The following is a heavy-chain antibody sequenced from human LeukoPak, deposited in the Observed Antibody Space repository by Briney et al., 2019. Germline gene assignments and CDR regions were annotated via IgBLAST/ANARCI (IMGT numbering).Heavy chain of an antibody. D-gene: IGHD3-22*01. V-gene: IGHV3-33*01. CDR1: GFXFSNYV. CDR2: IWYDGTNK. J-gene: IGHJ4*02. Sequence: PGGSLRLSCAASGFXFSNYVIHWVRQAPGKGLKWVALIWYDGTNKYYADSVKGRFTISRDNSKNTLFLQMHSLRAEDTAVYYCARGDITTPYYFDSRGQGTLVTVSS. CDR3: ARGDITTPYYFDS.